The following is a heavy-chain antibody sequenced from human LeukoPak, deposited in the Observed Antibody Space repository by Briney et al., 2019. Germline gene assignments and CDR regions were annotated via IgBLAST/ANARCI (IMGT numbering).Heavy chain of an antibody. CDR3: ANLDYGDYSSDY. J-gene: IGHJ4*02. CDR1: GFTFSIYA. CDR2: ISGSGGST. V-gene: IGHV3-23*01. D-gene: IGHD4-17*01. Sequence: GGSLRLSCAASGFTFSIYAISWVRQAPGKGLEWVSAISGSGGSTYYADSVKGRFTISRDNSKNTLYLQMNSLRAEDTAVYYCANLDYGDYSSDYWGQGTLVTVSS.